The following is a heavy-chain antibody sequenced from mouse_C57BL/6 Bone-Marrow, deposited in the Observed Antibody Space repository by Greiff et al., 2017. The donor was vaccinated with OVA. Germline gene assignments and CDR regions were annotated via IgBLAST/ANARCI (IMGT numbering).Heavy chain of an antibody. V-gene: IGHV1-15*01. CDR3: TRSQGRGVDY. CDR1: GYTFTDYE. J-gene: IGHJ2*01. CDR2: IDPETGGT. D-gene: IGHD3-3*01. Sequence: QVQLQQSGAELVRPGASVTLSCKASGYTFTDYEMHWVKQTPVHGLEWIGAIDPETGGTAYNQKFKGKAILTADKSSSTAYMELRSLTSEDSAVYYCTRSQGRGVDYWGQGTTLTVSS.